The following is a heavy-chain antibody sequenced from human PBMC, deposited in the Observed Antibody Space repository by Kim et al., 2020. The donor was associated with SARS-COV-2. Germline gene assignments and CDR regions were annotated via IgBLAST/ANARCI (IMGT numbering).Heavy chain of an antibody. CDR2: ISYDGSNK. CDR3: AKDRFGVLDV. Sequence: GGSLRLSCAASGFTFSSYGMHWVRQAPGKGLEWVAVISYDGSNKYYADSVKGRFTISRDNSKNTLYLQMNSLRAEDTAVYYCAKDRFGVLDVWGEGTKVT. J-gene: IGHJ6*02. D-gene: IGHD3-10*01. V-gene: IGHV3-30*18. CDR1: GFTFSSYG.